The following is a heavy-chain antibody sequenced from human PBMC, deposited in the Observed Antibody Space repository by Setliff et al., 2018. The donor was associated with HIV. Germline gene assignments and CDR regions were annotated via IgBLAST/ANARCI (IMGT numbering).Heavy chain of an antibody. CDR3: ARGGSTTVPWLLY. V-gene: IGHV4-59*11. D-gene: IGHD4-17*01. J-gene: IGHJ4*02. Sequence: SETLSLTCTVSGGSISSHYWSWIRQPPGKGLEWIGYIYYTGSTDYNPSLKSRVTLSVDTSKNQFSLKLSSVTAADTAVYYCARGGSTTVPWLLYWGQGTLVTVSS. CDR1: GGSISSHY. CDR2: IYYTGST.